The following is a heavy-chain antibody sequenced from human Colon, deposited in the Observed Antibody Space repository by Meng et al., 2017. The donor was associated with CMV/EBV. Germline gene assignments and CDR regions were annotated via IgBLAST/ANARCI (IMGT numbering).Heavy chain of an antibody. D-gene: IGHD3-10*01. V-gene: IGHV3-23*01. Sequence: LSCVASGFSFDNYAMTWVRQAPGKGLEWVSLISASGDHTYYADSVKGRFTISRDNSKNALYLQMNSLRADDTAVYYCAKSLVTADDSWGQGTLVTVSS. J-gene: IGHJ4*02. CDR2: ISASGDHT. CDR3: AKSLVTADDS. CDR1: GFSFDNYA.